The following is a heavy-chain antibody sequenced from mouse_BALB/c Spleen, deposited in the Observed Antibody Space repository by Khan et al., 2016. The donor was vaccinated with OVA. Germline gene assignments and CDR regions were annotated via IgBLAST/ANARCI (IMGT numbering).Heavy chain of an antibody. CDR1: GYSITTNYA. D-gene: IGHD1-1*01. CDR2: RSYSGST. Sequence: VQLKESGPGLVKPSQSLSLTCTVTGYSITTNYAWDWIRQFPGNKLEWMGYRSYSGSTSYNPSIKSRISITRDTSKNQYFLQLNSVTTEDTATYYCARKNYYGYAVDYWGQGTSVTVSS. J-gene: IGHJ4*01. CDR3: ARKNYYGYAVDY. V-gene: IGHV3-2*02.